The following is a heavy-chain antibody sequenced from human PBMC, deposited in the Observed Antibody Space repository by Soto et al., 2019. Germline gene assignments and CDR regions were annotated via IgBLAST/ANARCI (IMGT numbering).Heavy chain of an antibody. D-gene: IGHD3-16*01. J-gene: IGHJ5*02. CDR2: IYYSGST. Sequence: QVQLQESGPGLVKPSQTLSLTCTVSGGSISSGGDYWSWIRQHPGKGLEWIGYIYYSGSTYYNPSLKSRVTISVVTSKNQFSLKLSSVTAADTAVYYCARDLGANWFDPWGQGTLVTVSS. CDR3: ARDLGANWFDP. V-gene: IGHV4-31*03. CDR1: GGSISSGGDY.